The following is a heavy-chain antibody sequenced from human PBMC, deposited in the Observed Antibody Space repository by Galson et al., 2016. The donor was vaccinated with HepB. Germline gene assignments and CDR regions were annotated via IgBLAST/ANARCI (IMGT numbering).Heavy chain of an antibody. Sequence: SVKVSCKASGYTFSNHGISWVRQAPGQGLEWMGYISPHTGNTDYAQKFQGRITLTTDASMSTAYMELRTLKSDDTAVYYCARSGIIRVNWFDPWGQGTLLTVSP. CDR2: ISPHTGNT. CDR1: GYTFSNHG. V-gene: IGHV1-18*01. CDR3: ARSGIIRVNWFDP. J-gene: IGHJ5*02.